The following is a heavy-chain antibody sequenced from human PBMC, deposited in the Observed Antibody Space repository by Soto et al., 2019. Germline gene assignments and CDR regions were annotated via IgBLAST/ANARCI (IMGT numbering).Heavy chain of an antibody. CDR3: ARDRDITMIVVSSHFDY. CDR1: GYTFTSYG. D-gene: IGHD3-22*01. Sequence: ASVKVSCKASGYTFTSYGISWVRQAPGQGLEWMGWISAYNGNTNYAQKLQGRVTMTTDTSTSTAYMELRSLRSDDTAVYYCARDRDITMIVVSSHFDYWGQGTLVTVS. V-gene: IGHV1-18*04. CDR2: ISAYNGNT. J-gene: IGHJ4*02.